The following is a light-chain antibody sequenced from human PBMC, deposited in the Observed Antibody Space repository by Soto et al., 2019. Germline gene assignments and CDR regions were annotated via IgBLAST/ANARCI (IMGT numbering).Light chain of an antibody. CDR2: GAY. Sequence: EIVLTQSPGTLSLSPGERATLSCRASQSVSSSYLAWYQQKPGQAHRLLIYGAYTRATGIPARFSGSGSGTEFTLTIRSLQSEDFAVYYCKQYGSSPRTFGQGTRLEIK. J-gene: IGKJ5*01. CDR1: QSVSSSY. CDR3: KQYGSSPRT. V-gene: IGKV3-20*01.